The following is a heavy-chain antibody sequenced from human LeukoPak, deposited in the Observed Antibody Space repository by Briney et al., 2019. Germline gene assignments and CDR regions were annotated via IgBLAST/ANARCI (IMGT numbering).Heavy chain of an antibody. CDR2: ISSSSSYI. CDR1: GFTFSSYS. CDR3: ARDRNYYDSSAYYSVGAFDI. D-gene: IGHD3-22*01. Sequence: PGGSLRLSCAASGFTFSSYSMNWVRQAPGKGLEWVSSISSSSSYIYYTDSVKGRFTISRDNAKNSLYLQMNSLRAEDTAVYYCARDRNYYDSSAYYSVGAFDIWGQGTMVTVSS. J-gene: IGHJ3*02. V-gene: IGHV3-21*01.